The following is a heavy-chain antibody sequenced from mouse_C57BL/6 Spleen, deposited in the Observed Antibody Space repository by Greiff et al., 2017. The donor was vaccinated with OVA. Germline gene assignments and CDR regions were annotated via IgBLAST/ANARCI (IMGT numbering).Heavy chain of an antibody. Sequence: VQRVESGPGLVQPSQSLSITCTVSGFSLTSYGVHWVRQSPGKGLEWLGVIWRGGSTDYNAAFMSRLSITKDNSKSQVFFKMNSLQADDTAIYYCATSYYYGSSLDYWGQGTTLTVSS. CDR3: ATSYYYGSSLDY. J-gene: IGHJ2*01. V-gene: IGHV2-5*01. CDR2: IWRGGST. D-gene: IGHD1-1*01. CDR1: GFSLTSYG.